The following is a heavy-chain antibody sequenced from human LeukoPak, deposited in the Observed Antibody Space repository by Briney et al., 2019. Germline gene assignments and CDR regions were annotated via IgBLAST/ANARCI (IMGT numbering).Heavy chain of an antibody. CDR3: ARVLDYGDLYVDY. CDR1: GVSFSNYY. V-gene: IGHV4-59*10. CDR2: IYTSGST. Sequence: SETLSLTCVVYGVSFSNYYWSWIRQPAGKGLEWIGRIYTSGSTNYNPSLKSRVTMSVDTSKNQFSLKLSSVTAADTAVYYCARVLDYGDLYVDYWGQGTLVTVSS. D-gene: IGHD4-17*01. J-gene: IGHJ4*02.